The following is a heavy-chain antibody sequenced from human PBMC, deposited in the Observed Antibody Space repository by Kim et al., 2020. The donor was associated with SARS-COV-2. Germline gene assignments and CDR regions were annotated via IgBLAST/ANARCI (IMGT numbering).Heavy chain of an antibody. Sequence: GGSLRLSCAASGFTFSSYSMNWVRQAPGKGLEWVSYISSSSSTIYYADSVKGRFTISRDNAKNSLYLQMNSLRAEDTAVYYCARGGLSSWDYWGQGTLVTVSS. CDR1: GFTFSSYS. D-gene: IGHD6-13*01. V-gene: IGHV3-48*04. J-gene: IGHJ4*02. CDR3: ARGGLSSWDY. CDR2: ISSSSSTI.